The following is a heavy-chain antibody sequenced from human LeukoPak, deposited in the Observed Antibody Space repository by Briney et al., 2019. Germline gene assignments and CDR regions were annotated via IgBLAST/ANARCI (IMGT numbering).Heavy chain of an antibody. J-gene: IGHJ5*02. D-gene: IGHD5-12*01. CDR3: ARLRYSGYDRWDIWFDP. Sequence: PSETLPLTCTVSSGSISSYYWSWIRQPAVKGLEWIGRIYTSGSTNYNPSLKSRVTMSVDTSKNQFSLKLSSVTAADTAVYYCARLRYSGYDRWDIWFDPWGQGTLVTVSS. CDR1: SGSISSYY. V-gene: IGHV4-4*07. CDR2: IYTSGST.